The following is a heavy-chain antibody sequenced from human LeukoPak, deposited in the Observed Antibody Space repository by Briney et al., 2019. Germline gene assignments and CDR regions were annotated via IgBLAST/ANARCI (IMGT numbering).Heavy chain of an antibody. CDR2: ITGGGGST. CDR1: RFTFSTYG. V-gene: IGHV3-23*01. J-gene: IGHJ4*02. CDR3: AKSSYYDSSGYYREYYFDY. Sequence: GGSLRLSCAASRFTFSTYGMSWVRQAPGKGLEWVSSITGGGGSTYYADSVKGRFTISRDNSKNTLYLQMNSLRAEDTAVYYCAKSSYYDSSGYYREYYFDYWGQGTLVTVSS. D-gene: IGHD3-22*01.